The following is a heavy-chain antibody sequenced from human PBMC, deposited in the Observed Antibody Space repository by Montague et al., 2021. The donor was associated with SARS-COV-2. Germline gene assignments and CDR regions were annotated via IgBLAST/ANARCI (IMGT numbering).Heavy chain of an antibody. CDR1: GGSFDSDNFF. J-gene: IGHJ4*02. Sequence: SETLSPTCSVSGGSFDSDNFFWGWIRQPPGKRLEWIGVISNGGRTFDNRSLKSRVTISVHTSRNQLSLNVKSVTAADTAVYYCARHRRYDVVTYYPDFWGQGILVTVSS. D-gene: IGHD3-9*01. CDR2: ISNGGRT. CDR3: ARHRRYDVVTYYPDF. V-gene: IGHV4-39*01.